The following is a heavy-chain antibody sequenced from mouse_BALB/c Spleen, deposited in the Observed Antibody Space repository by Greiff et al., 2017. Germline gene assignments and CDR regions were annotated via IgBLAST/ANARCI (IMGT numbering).Heavy chain of an antibody. CDR1: GYTFTSYW. Sequence: VKVVESGAELAKPGASVKMSCKASGYTFTSYWMHWVKQRPGQGLEWIGYINPSTGYTEYNQKFKDKATLTADKSSSTAYMQLSSLTSEDSAVYYCARRITTGFDYWGQGTTLTVSS. J-gene: IGHJ2*01. CDR2: INPSTGYT. V-gene: IGHV1-7*01. D-gene: IGHD2-4*01. CDR3: ARRITTGFDY.